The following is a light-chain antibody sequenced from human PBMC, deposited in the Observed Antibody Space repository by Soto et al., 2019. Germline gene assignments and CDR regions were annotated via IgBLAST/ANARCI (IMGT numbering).Light chain of an antibody. CDR2: GNS. CDR3: QAYASSLSGFVV. V-gene: IGLV1-40*01. Sequence: QSVLTQPPSVSGAPGQRVTISCTGSSSNIGAGYDVHWYQQLPGTAPKLLIYGNSNRPSGVPDRFSGSKSDTSASLSITGLQAEDEDDYYCQAYASSLSGFVVFGGWTKLTGL. CDR1: SSNIGAGYD. J-gene: IGLJ2*01.